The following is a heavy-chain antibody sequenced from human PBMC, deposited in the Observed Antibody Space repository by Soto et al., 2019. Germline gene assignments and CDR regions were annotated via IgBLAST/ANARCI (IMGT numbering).Heavy chain of an antibody. V-gene: IGHV2-5*02. D-gene: IGHD6-19*01. Sequence: SGPTLVNPTQTLTLTCTFSGFSLSSTRMAVGWIRQPPGKALEWLALIYWDDDKRYSPFLESRLTITKDTSKNQVVLTMSNMDPVDTVRYYCAHIVVAGLGYYFDYWGQGTLVTVSS. J-gene: IGHJ4*02. CDR1: GFSLSSTRMA. CDR3: AHIVVAGLGYYFDY. CDR2: IYWDDDK.